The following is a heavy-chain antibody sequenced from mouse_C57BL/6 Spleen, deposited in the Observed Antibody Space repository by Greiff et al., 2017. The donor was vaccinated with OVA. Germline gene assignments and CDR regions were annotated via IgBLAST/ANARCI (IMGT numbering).Heavy chain of an antibody. V-gene: IGHV1-52*01. D-gene: IGHD1-1*01. CDR3: ARRGGSSEDFDY. CDR2: IDPSDSET. Sequence: QVQLQQPGAELVRPGSSVKLSCKASGYTFTSYWMHWVKQRPIQGLEWIGNIDPSDSETHYNQKFKDKATLTVDKSSSTAYMQLSSLTSEDSAVYYCARRGGSSEDFDYWGQGTTLTVSS. CDR1: GYTFTSYW. J-gene: IGHJ2*01.